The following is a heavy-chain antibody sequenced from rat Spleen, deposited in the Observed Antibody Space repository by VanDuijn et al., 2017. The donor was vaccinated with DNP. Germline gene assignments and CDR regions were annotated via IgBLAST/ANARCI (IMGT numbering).Heavy chain of an antibody. V-gene: IGHV5-31*01. CDR2: ITTGGGGT. Sequence: EVQLVESGGDLVQPGRSLKLSCVASGFTFSYYWMTWIRQVPGKGLEWIASITTGGGGTSYSDSVKGRFTISRDNAKSSLYLQMDSLRSEDTASYYCAKDQDYGPDYWGQGVIVTVSS. CDR3: AKDQDYGPDY. CDR1: GFTFSYYW. J-gene: IGHJ2*01. D-gene: IGHD1-11*01.